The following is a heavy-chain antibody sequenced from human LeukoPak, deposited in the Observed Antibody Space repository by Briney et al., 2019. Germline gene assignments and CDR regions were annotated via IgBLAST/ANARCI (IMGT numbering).Heavy chain of an antibody. CDR2: VSHTGSS. J-gene: IGHJ4*02. CDR3: ARENDYGYYPLD. Sequence: SQSLSLTRAVYVGSFTAYFWSCIPQSPGKGLEWSGQVSHTGSSNSNPSLKSRVTITIDTSKNQFSLKLTSGTAADTAVYFCARENDYGYYPLDWGQGTLVTVSS. D-gene: IGHD4-17*01. V-gene: IGHV4-34*01. CDR1: VGSFTAYF.